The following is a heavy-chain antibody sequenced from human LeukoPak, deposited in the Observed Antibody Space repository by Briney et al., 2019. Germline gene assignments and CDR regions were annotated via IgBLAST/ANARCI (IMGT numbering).Heavy chain of an antibody. V-gene: IGHV1-24*01. J-gene: IGHJ4*02. CDR2: FDPEDDET. CDR3: ATPYQGYYYDSSGLDY. CDR1: GYTLTELS. D-gene: IGHD3-22*01. Sequence: ASVKVSCKVSGYTLTELSMHWVRQAPGKGLEWMGGFDPEDDETIYAQKFQGRVTMTEDTSTDTAYMELSSLRSEDTAVYYCATPYQGYYYDSSGLDYWGQGTLVTVSS.